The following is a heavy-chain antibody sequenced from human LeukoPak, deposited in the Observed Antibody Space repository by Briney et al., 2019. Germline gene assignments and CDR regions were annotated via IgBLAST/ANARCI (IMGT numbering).Heavy chain of an antibody. V-gene: IGHV1-46*01. Sequence: ASVKVSCKVSGYTLTELSMHWVRQAPGQGLEWMGIINPSGGSTSYAQKFQGRVTMTRDTSTSTVYMELSSLRSEDTAVYYCARDGSSGTKWYYFDYWGQGTLVTVSS. J-gene: IGHJ4*02. CDR2: INPSGGST. CDR3: ARDGSSGTKWYYFDY. D-gene: IGHD1-26*01. CDR1: GYTLTELS.